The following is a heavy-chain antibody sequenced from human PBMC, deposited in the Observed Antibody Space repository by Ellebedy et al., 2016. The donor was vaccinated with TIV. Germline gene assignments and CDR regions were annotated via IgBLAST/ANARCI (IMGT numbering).Heavy chain of an antibody. J-gene: IGHJ4*02. CDR3: ARIQASTGTIDY. CDR1: GFSLTTSGMC. D-gene: IGHD1-7*01. V-gene: IGHV2-70*11. CDR2: VDWDDGK. Sequence: SGPTLVKPTQTLTLTCTFSGFSLTTSGMCVSWIRQPPGKALEWLARVDWDDGKYYSTSLKTRLTISKDTSKNQVVLTMTNLDPVDTATYYCARIQASTGTIDYWGQGTLVTVSA.